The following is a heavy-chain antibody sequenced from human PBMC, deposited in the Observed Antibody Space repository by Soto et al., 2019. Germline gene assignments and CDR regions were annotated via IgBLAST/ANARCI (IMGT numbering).Heavy chain of an antibody. CDR3: ARPLYSYGPMDV. D-gene: IGHD5-18*01. J-gene: IGHJ6*02. CDR1: GGSVSSGSYY. Sequence: SETLSLTCTVSGGSVSSGSYYWSWIRQPPGKGLEWIGYIYYSGSTNYNPSLKSRVTISVDTSKNQFSLKLSSVTAADTAVYYCARPLYSYGPMDVWGQGTTVTV. CDR2: IYYSGST. V-gene: IGHV4-61*01.